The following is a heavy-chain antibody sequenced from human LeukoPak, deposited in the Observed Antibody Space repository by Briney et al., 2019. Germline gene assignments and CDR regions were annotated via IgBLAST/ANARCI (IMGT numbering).Heavy chain of an antibody. V-gene: IGHV4-39*07. J-gene: IGHJ4*02. CDR3: ARDPDSSSWAFDY. Sequence: SGTLSLTCTVSGGSISSSSYYWGWIRQPPGKGLEWIGSIYYSGSTYYNPSLKSRVTISVDTSKNQFSLKLSSVTAADTAVYYCARDPDSSSWAFDYWGQGTLVTVSS. CDR2: IYYSGST. CDR1: GGSISSSSYY. D-gene: IGHD6-13*01.